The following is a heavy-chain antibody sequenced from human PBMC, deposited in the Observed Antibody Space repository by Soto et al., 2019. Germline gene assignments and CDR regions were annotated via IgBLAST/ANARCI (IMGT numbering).Heavy chain of an antibody. D-gene: IGHD3-22*01. CDR1: GGSISSGGYY. J-gene: IGHJ5*02. CDR3: ARVYYYDRHNWFDP. CDR2: IYYSGST. Sequence: SETLSLTCTVSGGSISSGGYYWSWIRQHPGKGLEWIGYIYYSGSTYYNPSLKSRVTISVDTSKNQFSLKLSSVTAADTAVYYCARVYYYDRHNWFDPWGQGTLVTVSS. V-gene: IGHV4-31*03.